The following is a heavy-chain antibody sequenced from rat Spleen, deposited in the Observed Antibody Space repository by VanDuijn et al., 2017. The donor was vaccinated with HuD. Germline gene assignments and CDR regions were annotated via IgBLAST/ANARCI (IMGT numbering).Heavy chain of an antibody. J-gene: IGHJ2*01. D-gene: IGHD1-11*01. V-gene: IGHV5S13*01. CDR1: GFIFSDYG. CDR2: INPDGGTT. Sequence: EVQLVESGGGLVQPGRSLKLSCAASGFIFSDYGMAWVRQTPTKGLEWVASINPDGGTTYYPDSVKGRFTISRDNAENTVYLQMNSLRSEDTATYYCAREGNYGGAFDYWGQGVMVTVSS. CDR3: AREGNYGGAFDY.